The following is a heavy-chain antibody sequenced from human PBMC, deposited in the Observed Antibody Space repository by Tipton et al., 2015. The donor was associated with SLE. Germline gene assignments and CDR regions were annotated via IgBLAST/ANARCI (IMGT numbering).Heavy chain of an antibody. V-gene: IGHV4-4*09. CDR1: GGSISSFY. J-gene: IGHJ3*02. CDR2: IDTSGTT. Sequence: TLSLTCTVSGGSISSFYWSWVRQPPGKGLEWIGYIDTSGTTNYNPSLKSRVAISMDTSKKQFSLELSSVNAADTAAYYCARSRVGTKAFDTWGQGTMGTVSS. CDR3: ARSRVGTKAFDT. D-gene: IGHD2-21*02.